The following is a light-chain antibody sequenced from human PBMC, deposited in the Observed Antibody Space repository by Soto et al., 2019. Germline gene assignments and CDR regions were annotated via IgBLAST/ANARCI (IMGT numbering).Light chain of an antibody. CDR3: SSYTSSSTPYV. CDR2: EVS. CDR1: SSDVGGYNY. Sequence: QSALTQPSSVSESPGQSITISCTGTSSDVGGYNYVSWYQQHPGKAPNLMIYEVSNRPSGVSHRFSGSKSCNTASLTISGLQAEDEADYYCSSYTSSSTPYVFGTGTKVTVL. V-gene: IGLV2-14*01. J-gene: IGLJ1*01.